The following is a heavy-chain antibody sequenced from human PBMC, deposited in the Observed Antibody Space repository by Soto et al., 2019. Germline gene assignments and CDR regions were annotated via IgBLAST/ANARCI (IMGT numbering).Heavy chain of an antibody. CDR3: ARWEQPLFDY. CDR1: GFTVSAYT. D-gene: IGHD1-26*01. J-gene: IGHJ4*02. Sequence: QVQLVESGGGVVQPGRSLRLSCAASGFTVSAYTMHWVRQAPGKGLEWVAVISSDGNNKYYTDSVKGRFTISRDTSTNTLYLQMNSLRAEDTAVYYCARWEQPLFDYSGQGTLVTVSS. CDR2: ISSDGNNK. V-gene: IGHV3-30-3*01.